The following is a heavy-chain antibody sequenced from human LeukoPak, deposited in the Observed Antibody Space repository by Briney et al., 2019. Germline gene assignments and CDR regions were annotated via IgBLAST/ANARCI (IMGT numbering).Heavy chain of an antibody. CDR2: ISSSSSYI. CDR3: ARVGTSYYGMDV. V-gene: IGHV3-21*01. Sequence: GGSLRLSCAASGFTFSSYSMNWVRQAPGKGLEWVSSISSSSSYIYYADSVKGRFTISRDNAKNSLYPQMNSLRAEDTAVYYCARVGTSYYGMDVWGQGTTVTVSS. D-gene: IGHD2-2*01. J-gene: IGHJ6*02. CDR1: GFTFSSYS.